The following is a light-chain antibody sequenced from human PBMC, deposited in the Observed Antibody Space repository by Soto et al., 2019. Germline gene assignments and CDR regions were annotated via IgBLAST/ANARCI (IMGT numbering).Light chain of an antibody. CDR3: QQRSNWSVT. CDR2: DAS. CDR1: QSVGTN. V-gene: IGKV3-11*01. Sequence: MTQSPATLSVSPGERATLSCRASQSVGTNVAWYQQKPGQAPRLLIYDASNRATGIPARFSGSGSGTDFTLTISSLEPEDFAVYYCQQRSNWSVTFGQGTRLEIK. J-gene: IGKJ5*01.